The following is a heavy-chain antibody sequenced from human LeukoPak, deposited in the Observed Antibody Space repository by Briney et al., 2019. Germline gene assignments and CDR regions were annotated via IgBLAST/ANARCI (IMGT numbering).Heavy chain of an antibody. Sequence: SETLSLTCTVSGGSISSGGYYWSWIRQHPGKGLEWIGYIYYSGSTYYNPSLKSRVTISVDTSKNPFSLKLSSVTAADTAVYYCARGYGSGSPSGRLFDYWGQGTLVTVSS. J-gene: IGHJ4*02. CDR3: ARGYGSGSPSGRLFDY. CDR2: IYYSGST. CDR1: GGSISSGGYY. V-gene: IGHV4-31*03. D-gene: IGHD3-10*01.